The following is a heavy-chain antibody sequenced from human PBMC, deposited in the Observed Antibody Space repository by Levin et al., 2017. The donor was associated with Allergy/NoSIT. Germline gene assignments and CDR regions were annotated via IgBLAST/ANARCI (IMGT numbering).Heavy chain of an antibody. J-gene: IGHJ4*02. CDR3: ARDRGVLLWFGELAGFYFDY. Sequence: LSLTCAASGFTFDDYGMSWVRQAPGKGLEWVSGINWNGDSTGYADSVKGRFTISRDNAKNSLYVQMNSLRAEDTALYYCARDRGVLLWFGELAGFYFDYWGQGTLVTVSS. CDR2: INWNGDST. CDR1: GFTFDDYG. V-gene: IGHV3-20*04. D-gene: IGHD3-10*01.